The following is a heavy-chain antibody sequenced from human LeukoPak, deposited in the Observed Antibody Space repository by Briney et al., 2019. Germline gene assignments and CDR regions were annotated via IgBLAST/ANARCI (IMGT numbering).Heavy chain of an antibody. CDR3: AGSRRVLSLSYTMAV. Sequence: ASVKVSCKASGYTFTSYGTSWVRQAPGQGLEWMGWISANNVNTNYSQKLQGRVTMTTDTSTSTAYMELRSLRSDDTAVYYCAGSRRVLSLSYTMAVWGKGATVTISS. J-gene: IGHJ6*01. CDR2: ISANNVNT. D-gene: IGHD4/OR15-4a*01. V-gene: IGHV1-18*01. CDR1: GYTFTSYG.